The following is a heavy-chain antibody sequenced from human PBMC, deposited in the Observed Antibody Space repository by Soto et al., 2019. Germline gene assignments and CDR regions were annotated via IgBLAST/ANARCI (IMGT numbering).Heavy chain of an antibody. CDR2: ISWNSGSI. V-gene: IGHV3-9*01. Sequence: GGSLRLSCAASGFTFDDYAMHWVRQAPGKGLEWVSGISWNSGSIGYADSVKGRFTISRDNAKNSLYLQMNSLRAEDTALYYCAKDIFSGGYSYEGYFDYWGQGTLVTVSS. D-gene: IGHD5-18*01. CDR3: AKDIFSGGYSYEGYFDY. CDR1: GFTFDDYA. J-gene: IGHJ4*02.